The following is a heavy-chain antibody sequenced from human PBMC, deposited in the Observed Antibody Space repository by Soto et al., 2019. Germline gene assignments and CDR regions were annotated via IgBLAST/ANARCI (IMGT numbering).Heavy chain of an antibody. CDR1: AFTFTNYY. D-gene: IGHD3-10*01. CDR3: SITRHYHGAAFDS. J-gene: IGHJ4*01. Sequence: PGESLKISCNGSAFTFTNYYIGWVRQMPGKGLEWMGIIYPGDSETTYSPSFQDQVTFSVDKSLNIAYLQWSSLKASDTAIYYCSITRHYHGAAFDSWGHGTLVTVSS. CDR2: IYPGDSET. V-gene: IGHV5-51*01.